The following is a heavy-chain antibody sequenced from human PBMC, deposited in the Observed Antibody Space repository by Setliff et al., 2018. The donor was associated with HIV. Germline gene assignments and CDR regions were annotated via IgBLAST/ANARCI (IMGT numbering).Heavy chain of an antibody. D-gene: IGHD5-12*01. CDR3: ARLLNGYNSYDYYYMDV. Sequence: GESLKISCKGSGYSFSNYWIGWVRQMPGKGLEWMGIVYPGDSDTRYSPSFEGQVTISADKSISTAYLQWGSLKASDSAMYYCARLLNGYNSYDYYYMDVWGKGTTVTVTS. V-gene: IGHV5-51*01. J-gene: IGHJ6*03. CDR1: GYSFSNYW. CDR2: VYPGDSDT.